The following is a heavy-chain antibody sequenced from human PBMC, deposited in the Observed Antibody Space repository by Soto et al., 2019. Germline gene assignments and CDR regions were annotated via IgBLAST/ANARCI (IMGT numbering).Heavy chain of an antibody. V-gene: IGHV5-51*01. D-gene: IGHD3-9*01. J-gene: IGHJ4*02. CDR1: GYNFANYW. CDR2: IYPGNSDT. Sequence: ELQLVQSGAEVKKPGESLKISCKGSGYNFANYWIGWVRQMPGKGLEWMGIIYPGNSDTRYSPSFQAQVTISADTSISTAYLEWSSLKASDTAIYYCARHVYYDVLKKNYWGQGTLVTVSS. CDR3: ARHVYYDVLKKNY.